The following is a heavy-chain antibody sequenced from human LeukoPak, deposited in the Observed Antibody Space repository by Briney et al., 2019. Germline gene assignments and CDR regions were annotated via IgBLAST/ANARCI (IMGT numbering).Heavy chain of an antibody. J-gene: IGHJ6*03. V-gene: IGHV3-21*06. CDR1: GFTFSSYS. Sequence: GGSLRLSCAASGFTFSSYSMNWVRQAPGKGLEWVSFISSSSSYMYYADSVKGRFTISRDNAKNSLYLQMNSLRAEDTAVYYCARELGWSKHMDVWGKGTTVTVSS. D-gene: IGHD3-3*01. CDR3: ARELGWSKHMDV. CDR2: ISSSSSYM.